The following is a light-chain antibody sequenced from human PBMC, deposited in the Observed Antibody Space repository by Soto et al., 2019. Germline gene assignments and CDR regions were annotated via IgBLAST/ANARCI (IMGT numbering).Light chain of an antibody. CDR1: QSVSSSY. Sequence: EIVLTQSPGTVSLSPGERATLSVRASQSVSSSYLAWYQQKPGQAPRLLIYGASSRATGIPDRFSGSGSGTDFTLTISRLEPEDFAVYYCQQYGSSGTFGQGTRWIS. CDR3: QQYGSSGT. CDR2: GAS. J-gene: IGKJ1*01. V-gene: IGKV3-20*01.